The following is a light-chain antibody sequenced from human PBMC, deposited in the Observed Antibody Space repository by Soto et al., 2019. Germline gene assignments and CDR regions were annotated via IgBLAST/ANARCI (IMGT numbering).Light chain of an antibody. CDR3: QQSYSRPRT. CDR1: QSISSY. Sequence: DIQMTQSPSSLSASVGGRVPITCRASQSISSYLNWYQQKPGKAPKLLIYAASSLESGVPSRFSGSGSGTDFTLTISSLQPEDFATYFCQQSYSRPRTFGQGTKVDIK. J-gene: IGKJ1*01. V-gene: IGKV1-39*01. CDR2: AAS.